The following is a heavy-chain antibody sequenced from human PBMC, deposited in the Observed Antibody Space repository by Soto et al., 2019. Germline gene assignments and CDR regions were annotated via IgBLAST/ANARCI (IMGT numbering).Heavy chain of an antibody. J-gene: IGHJ5*02. CDR2: MYYTGST. CDR1: GGSVNTGSFY. D-gene: IGHD6-13*01. CDR3: ARIGDSGTWYRAET. Sequence: SETLSLTCSVSGGSVNTGSFYWTWIRQPPGKGLEWIGHMYYTGSTNYNPSLKRRVTISSGTSKNQFSLKVNSVTAADTAVYYGARIGDSGTWYRAETWGQGTLVSGS. V-gene: IGHV4-61*01.